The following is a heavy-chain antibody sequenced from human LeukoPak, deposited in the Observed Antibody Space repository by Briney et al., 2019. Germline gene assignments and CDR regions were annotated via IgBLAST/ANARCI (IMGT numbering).Heavy chain of an antibody. D-gene: IGHD6-19*01. CDR1: GGSISSNSYY. V-gene: IGHV4-39*07. Sequence: SETLSLTCTVSGGSISSNSYYWGWIRQPPGKGLEWIASIFYSGSTFYNPSLKSRVTISVDTSKNQFSLKLSSVTAADTAVYYCARAPRPGVAEVWYFDYWGQGTLVTVSS. CDR3: ARAPRPGVAEVWYFDY. CDR2: IFYSGST. J-gene: IGHJ4*02.